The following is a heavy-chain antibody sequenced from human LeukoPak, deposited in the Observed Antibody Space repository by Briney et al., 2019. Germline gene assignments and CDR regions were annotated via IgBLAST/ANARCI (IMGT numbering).Heavy chain of an antibody. CDR1: GYTFTGYY. V-gene: IGHV1-2*02. CDR3: ARGSGYYYVSGSYSEGVDY. Sequence: ASVKVSCKASGYTFTGYYMNWVRQAPGQGLEWMGWINPNSGGTNYAQKLQGRVTMTTDTSTSTAYMELRSLRSDDTAVYYCARGSGYYYVSGSYSEGVDYWGQGTLVTVSS. CDR2: INPNSGGT. J-gene: IGHJ4*02. D-gene: IGHD3-10*01.